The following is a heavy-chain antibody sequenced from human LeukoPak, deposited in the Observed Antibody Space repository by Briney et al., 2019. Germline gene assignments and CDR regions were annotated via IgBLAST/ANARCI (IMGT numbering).Heavy chain of an antibody. CDR2: IYTSGST. J-gene: IGHJ1*01. CDR3: AREIGYCSGGSCYPGYFQH. CDR1: GGSISSYY. D-gene: IGHD2-15*01. Sequence: PSETLSLTCTVSGGSISSYYWSWFRQPAGKGLEWIGRIYTSGSTNYNPSLKSRVTMSVDTSKNQFSLKLSSVTAADTAVYYCAREIGYCSGGSCYPGYFQHWGQGTLVTVSS. V-gene: IGHV4-4*07.